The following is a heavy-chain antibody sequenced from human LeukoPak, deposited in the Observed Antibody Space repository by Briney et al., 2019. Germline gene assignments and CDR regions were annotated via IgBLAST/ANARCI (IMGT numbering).Heavy chain of an antibody. CDR1: GYTFTGYY. CDR3: ARDGPLYYYGMDV. Sequence: GASVKVSCKASGYTFTGYYMHWVRQAPGQGLERMGWINPNSGGTNYAQKFQGRVTMTRDTSISTAYMELSRLRSDDTAVYYCARDGPLYYYGMDVWGQGTTVTVSS. CDR2: INPNSGGT. V-gene: IGHV1-2*02. J-gene: IGHJ6*02.